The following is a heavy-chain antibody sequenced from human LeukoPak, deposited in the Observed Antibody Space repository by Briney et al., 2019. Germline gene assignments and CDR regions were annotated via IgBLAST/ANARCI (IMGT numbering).Heavy chain of an antibody. CDR1: GFTFRSYW. V-gene: IGHV3-7*01. Sequence: GGSLRLSCAASGFTFRSYWMSWVRQAPGKGLEWVANINQGGSVQYYLDSVKGRFTISRYDAKNSLYVQMNSLRDEDTAVYYCARVEYSGWNLEYWGQGTLVTVSS. CDR2: INQGGSVQ. D-gene: IGHD5-12*01. CDR3: ARVEYSGWNLEY. J-gene: IGHJ4*02.